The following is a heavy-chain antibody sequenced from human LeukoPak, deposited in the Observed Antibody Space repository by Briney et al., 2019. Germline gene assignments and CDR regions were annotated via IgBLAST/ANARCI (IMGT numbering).Heavy chain of an antibody. CDR3: ARGSDVLLWFGESSY. D-gene: IGHD3-10*01. Sequence: GGSLRLSCAASGFTFSDYWMHWVRQAPGKGLEWVALIWYDGSKKYYGDSVKGRFTISRDNSKNTLYLQMNSLRAEDTAVYYCARGSDVLLWFGESSYWGQGTLVTVSS. J-gene: IGHJ4*02. CDR1: GFTFSDYW. V-gene: IGHV3-33*08. CDR2: IWYDGSKK.